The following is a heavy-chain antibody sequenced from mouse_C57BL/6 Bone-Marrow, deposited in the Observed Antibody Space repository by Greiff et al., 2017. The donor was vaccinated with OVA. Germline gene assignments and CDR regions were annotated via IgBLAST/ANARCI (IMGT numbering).Heavy chain of an antibody. CDR1: GYTFTSYW. Sequence: VQLQQSGTVLARPGASVKMSCKTSGYTFTSYWMHWVKQRPGQGLEWIGAIYPGNSDTSYNQKFKGKAKLTAVTSASTAYMELSSLTNEDSAVYYCTRSSYYYGSRNWYFDVWGTGTTVTVSS. CDR3: TRSSYYYGSRNWYFDV. V-gene: IGHV1-5*01. D-gene: IGHD1-1*01. CDR2: IYPGNSDT. J-gene: IGHJ1*03.